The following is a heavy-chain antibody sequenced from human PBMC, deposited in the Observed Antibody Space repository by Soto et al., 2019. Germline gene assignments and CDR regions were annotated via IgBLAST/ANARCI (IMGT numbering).Heavy chain of an antibody. CDR2: IAYDESAQ. D-gene: IGHD2-15*01. J-gene: IGHJ4*02. CDR3: TRSLGGSSYFVSDH. V-gene: IGHV3-30*03. CDR1: GFTFSGYG. Sequence: QVPLVESGGGVVQPGGSLRLSCAASGFTFSGYGMQWVRQAPGKGLEWVAVIAYDESAQYYADSVKGRFTISRDNSKNTLYLQMNSLSAEDTAMYYCTRSLGGSSYFVSDHWGQGTLVTVSS.